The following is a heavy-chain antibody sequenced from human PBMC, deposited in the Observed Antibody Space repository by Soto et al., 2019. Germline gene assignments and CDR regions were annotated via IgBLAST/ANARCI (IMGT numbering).Heavy chain of an antibody. CDR3: ARLRGQWLAFDY. J-gene: IGHJ4*02. V-gene: IGHV4-59*08. CDR2: IYYSGST. Sequence: QVQLQESGPGLVKPSETLSVTCTISGGSISTYYWSWIRQPPGKELEWIGYIYYSGSTDYNPSLKSRVTISVDTSKNQFSLRLSSVTAADTAIYYCARLRGQWLAFDYWGQGTLVTVSS. CDR1: GGSISTYY. D-gene: IGHD6-19*01.